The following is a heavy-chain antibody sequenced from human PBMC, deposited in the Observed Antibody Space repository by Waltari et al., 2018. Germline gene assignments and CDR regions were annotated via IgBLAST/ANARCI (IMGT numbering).Heavy chain of an antibody. J-gene: IGHJ4*02. CDR1: GFPLYDSP. CDR2: ISWNSVRT. CDR3: ASVIALAGARPAY. V-gene: IGHV3-9*01. D-gene: IGHD6-19*01. Sequence: EVQFVESGVEFVHPGRSLRLSCVASGFPLYDSPMHWVRQVPGKGLGWVSGISWNSVRTAYADSVKGRFTISRDNAKNSLFLEMNSLRVEDTAFYYCASVIALAGARPAYWGQGTLVTVSS.